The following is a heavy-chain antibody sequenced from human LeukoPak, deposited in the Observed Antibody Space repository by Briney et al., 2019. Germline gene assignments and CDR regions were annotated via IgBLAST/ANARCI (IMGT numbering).Heavy chain of an antibody. D-gene: IGHD1-1*01. V-gene: IGHV3-74*01. J-gene: IGHJ3*02. CDR2: INTDGTTT. CDR3: VRGGLEPFDI. Sequence: GGSLRLSCAPSGFSFSDYWMHWVRQAPGKGLAWVSRINTDGTTTNHVDSVTGRFTISRDNAKNMLYLQMNSLRAEDTAVYYCVRGGLEPFDIWGQGTMVTVSS. CDR1: GFSFSDYW.